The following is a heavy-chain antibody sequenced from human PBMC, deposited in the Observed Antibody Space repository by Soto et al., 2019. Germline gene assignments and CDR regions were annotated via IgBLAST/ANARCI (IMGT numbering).Heavy chain of an antibody. V-gene: IGHV1-69*06. CDR3: AREADLGGSGWLDAFDI. CDR2: IIPIFGTA. Sequence: QVQLVQSGAEVKKPGSSVKVSCTASGGTFSSYAISWVRQAPGQGLEWMGGIIPIFGTANYAQKFQGRVTITADKSTSTAYMELSSLRSEDTAVYYCAREADLGGSGWLDAFDIWGQGTMVTVSS. D-gene: IGHD6-19*01. CDR1: GGTFSSYA. J-gene: IGHJ3*02.